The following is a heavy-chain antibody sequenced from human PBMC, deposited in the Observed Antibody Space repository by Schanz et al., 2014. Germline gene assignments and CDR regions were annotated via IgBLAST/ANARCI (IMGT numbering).Heavy chain of an antibody. D-gene: IGHD2-15*01. J-gene: IGHJ5*01. CDR1: GFTFSSYS. CDR2: IWYDGSNK. Sequence: VQLLESGGGLVEPGGSLRLSCAASGFTFSSYSMNWVRQAPGKGLEWVAVIWYDGSNKYYADSVKGRFTISRDNSKNTLYLQMNSLRAEDTAVYYCAKTPREYCNYDSCPNWFDSWGQGTLVTASS. V-gene: IGHV3-33*06. CDR3: AKTPREYCNYDSCPNWFDS.